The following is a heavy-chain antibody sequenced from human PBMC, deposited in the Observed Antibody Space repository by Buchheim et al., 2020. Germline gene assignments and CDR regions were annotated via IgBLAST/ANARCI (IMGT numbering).Heavy chain of an antibody. V-gene: IGHV3-7*01. CDR3: ARSGWPRYYYYYYMDV. CDR1: GFTFSSYW. Sequence: EVQLVESGGGLVQPGGSLRLSCAASGFTFSSYWMSWVRQAPGKGLEWVANIKQDGSEKYYVDSVKGRFTISRDNAKNSLYLQMNSLRAEDTAVYYCARSGWPRYYYYYYMDVWGKGTT. CDR2: IKQDGSEK. D-gene: IGHD3-10*01. J-gene: IGHJ6*03.